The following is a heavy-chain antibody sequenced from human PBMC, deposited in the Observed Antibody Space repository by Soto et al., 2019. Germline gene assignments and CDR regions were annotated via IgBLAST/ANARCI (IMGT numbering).Heavy chain of an antibody. J-gene: IGHJ6*02. CDR3: ARPFSGSGGNCYYYYGMEV. CDR1: GYTFNNYW. Sequence: GGSLKISCKASGYTFNNYWIGCVRQMPGKGLEWMGIINPADSDTEYSPSVQGQVTISVDRSSTTEHLHWSRLKASDTATYYCARPFSGSGGNCYYYYGMEVWGQGTPVTVSS. V-gene: IGHV5-51*01. D-gene: IGHD2-15*01. CDR2: INPADSDT.